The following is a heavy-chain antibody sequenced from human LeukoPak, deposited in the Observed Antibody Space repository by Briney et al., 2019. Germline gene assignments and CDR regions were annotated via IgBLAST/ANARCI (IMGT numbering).Heavy chain of an antibody. CDR1: GGSISSGGYS. J-gene: IGHJ5*02. Sequence: SETLSLTCAVSGGSISSGGYSWSWIRQPPGEGLEWIGYIYHSGSTYYNPSLKSRVTISVDRSKNQFSLKLSSVTAADTAVYYCASSSMVRGVIGRGSLDPWGQGTLVTVSS. CDR2: IYHSGST. D-gene: IGHD3-10*01. V-gene: IGHV4-30-2*01. CDR3: ASSSMVRGVIGRGSLDP.